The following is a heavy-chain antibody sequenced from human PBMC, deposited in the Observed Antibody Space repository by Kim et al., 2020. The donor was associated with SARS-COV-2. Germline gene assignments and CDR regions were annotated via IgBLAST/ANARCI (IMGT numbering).Heavy chain of an antibody. CDR2: IRQDGSEK. D-gene: IGHD6-19*01. V-gene: IGHV3-7*01. CDR3: ARGGRLESSGWY. Sequence: GGSLRLSCAASEFTFSNYWMSWVRQAPGKGLEWGANIRQDGSEKYFVDSVKGRFTISRDNAKNSRYLQMNSRRVEDTAVYYCARGGRLESSGWY. J-gene: IGHJ2*01. CDR1: EFTFSNYW.